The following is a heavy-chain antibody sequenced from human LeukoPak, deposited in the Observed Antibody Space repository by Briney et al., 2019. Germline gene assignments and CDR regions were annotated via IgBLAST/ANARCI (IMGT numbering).Heavy chain of an antibody. J-gene: IGHJ6*02. V-gene: IGHV3-30*03. Sequence: PGGSLRLSCAASGFTFSSYDMDWVRQAPGKGLEWVAVVSYDGSNKYYANSVKGRITISRDNSKNTLYLQMNSLRVEDTAVYYCARERYQYSSSGGMDVWGQGTTVTVSS. CDR1: GFTFSSYD. CDR2: VSYDGSNK. D-gene: IGHD6-6*01. CDR3: ARERYQYSSSGGMDV.